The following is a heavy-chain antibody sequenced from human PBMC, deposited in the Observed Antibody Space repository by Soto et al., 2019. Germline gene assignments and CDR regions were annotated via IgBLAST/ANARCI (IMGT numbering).Heavy chain of an antibody. CDR3: ARDVGPVTIFGEALSGYFDF. J-gene: IGHJ4*02. CDR2: IKEDGSER. V-gene: IGHV3-7*03. Sequence: PGGSLRLSCAVSGFSFGNFWMSWVRQATGKRLEWLASIKEDGSERYYLHSVKGRFTISRGYAKDSLSLQMKSLRDEDTAFYYCARDVGPVTIFGEALSGYFDFVGQGALVTVSS. D-gene: IGHD3-3*01. CDR1: GFSFGNFW.